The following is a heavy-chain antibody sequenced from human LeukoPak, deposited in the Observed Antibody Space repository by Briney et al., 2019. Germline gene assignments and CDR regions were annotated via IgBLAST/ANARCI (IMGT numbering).Heavy chain of an antibody. V-gene: IGHV4-38-2*02. CDR1: GYSISSGYY. CDR3: ARGTNYFDY. CDR2: IYHSGST. D-gene: IGHD2-8*01. J-gene: IGHJ4*02. Sequence: SETLSLTCTVSGYSISSGYYWGWIWQPPGKGLEWIGSIYHSGSTYYNPSLKSRVTISVDTSKNQFSLKLSSVTAADTAAYYCARGTNYFDYWGQGTLVTVSS.